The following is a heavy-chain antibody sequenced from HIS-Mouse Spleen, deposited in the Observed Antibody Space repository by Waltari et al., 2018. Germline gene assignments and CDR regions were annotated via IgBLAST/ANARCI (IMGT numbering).Heavy chain of an antibody. CDR1: GYTFTSYD. Sequence: QVQLVQSGSEVKKPGASVKVSCKASGYTFTSYDSNWVRQATGQGLEWMGWMNPNSGNTGYAQKFQGRVTMTRNTSISTAYMELSSLRSEDTAVYYCARGQGSSSWYYYYYYGMDVWGQGTTVTVSS. CDR2: MNPNSGNT. V-gene: IGHV1-8*01. D-gene: IGHD6-13*01. CDR3: ARGQGSSSWYYYYYYGMDV. J-gene: IGHJ6*02.